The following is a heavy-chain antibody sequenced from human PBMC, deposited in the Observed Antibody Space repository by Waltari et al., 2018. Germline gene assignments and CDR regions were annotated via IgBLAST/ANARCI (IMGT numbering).Heavy chain of an antibody. CDR2: IYTSGST. CDR3: ARGRWVGYNLIYFDY. CDR1: GGPISTYY. Sequence: QVQLQESGPGLVKPSETLSPTCPPPGGPISTYYWSWIRPAPGKGLEWIGYIYTSGSTSYNPSLKSRVTISVDTSKNQFSLKLTSVAAADTAVYYCARGRWVGYNLIYFDYWGQGALVTVSS. V-gene: IGHV4-4*09. D-gene: IGHD5-12*01. J-gene: IGHJ4*02.